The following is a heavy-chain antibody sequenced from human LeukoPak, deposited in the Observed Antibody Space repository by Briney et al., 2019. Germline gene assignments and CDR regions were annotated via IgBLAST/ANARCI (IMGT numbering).Heavy chain of an antibody. CDR2: ISWNSGYI. Sequence: GGSLRLSCAASGFTFDNYAMHWVRQAPGKGLEWLSIISWNSGYIGYADSVKGRFTISRGNAKKPLDLQMNSLRAEDTAFYYCAKVRGTYSSGYFFDYWGQGTLVTVSS. CDR1: GFTFDNYA. CDR3: AKVRGTYSSGYFFDY. V-gene: IGHV3-9*01. J-gene: IGHJ4*02. D-gene: IGHD6-19*01.